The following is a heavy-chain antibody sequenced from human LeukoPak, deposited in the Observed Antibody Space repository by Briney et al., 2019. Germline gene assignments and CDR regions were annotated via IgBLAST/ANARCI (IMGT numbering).Heavy chain of an antibody. CDR1: GFALSSAW. CDR2: ISSSGNTI. D-gene: IGHD6-6*01. CDR3: ARRRDFDY. Sequence: PGGSLRLSCAASGFALSSAWMNWVRQAPGKGLEWVSYISSSGNTIYYADSVKGRFTISRDNAKNSLFLQMNSLRAEDTAVYYCARRRDFDYWGQGTLVAVSS. V-gene: IGHV3-48*04. J-gene: IGHJ4*02.